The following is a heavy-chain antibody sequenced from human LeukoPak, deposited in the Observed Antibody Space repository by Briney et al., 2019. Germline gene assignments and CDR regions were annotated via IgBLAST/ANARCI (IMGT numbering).Heavy chain of an antibody. CDR2: ISYDGSNK. D-gene: IGHD2-2*01. J-gene: IGHJ6*02. Sequence: GGSLRLSCAASGFTFSSYGMHWVRQAPGKGLEWVAVISYDGSNKYYADSVKGRFTISRDNSRNTLYLQMNSLRAEDTAVYYCAKAGPGDCSITSCYSPSGMDVWGQGTTVTVSS. CDR3: AKAGPGDCSITSCYSPSGMDV. V-gene: IGHV3-30*18. CDR1: GFTFSSYG.